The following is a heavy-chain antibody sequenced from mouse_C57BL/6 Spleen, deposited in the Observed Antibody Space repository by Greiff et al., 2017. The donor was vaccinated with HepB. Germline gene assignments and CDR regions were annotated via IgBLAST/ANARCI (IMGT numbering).Heavy chain of an antibody. V-gene: IGHV3-6*01. CDR2: ISYDGSN. Sequence: EVQLQESGPGLVKPSQSLSLTCSVTGYSITSGYYWNWIRQFPGNKLEWMGYISYDGSNNYNPSLKNRISITRDTSKNQFFLKLNSVTTEDTATYYCARDDYGYPHYFDYWGQGTTLTVSS. J-gene: IGHJ2*01. D-gene: IGHD2-2*01. CDR1: GYSITSGYY. CDR3: ARDDYGYPHYFDY.